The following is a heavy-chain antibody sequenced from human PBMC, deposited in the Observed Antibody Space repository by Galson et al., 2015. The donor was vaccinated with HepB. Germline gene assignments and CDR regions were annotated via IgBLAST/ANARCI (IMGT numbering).Heavy chain of an antibody. J-gene: IGHJ4*02. D-gene: IGHD3-22*01. CDR3: ARGVYYYDSSGPSFDY. Sequence: SLRLSCAASGFTFSSYDMHWVRQATGKGLEWVSAIGTAVDTYYPGSARGRFTISRENAKNSSYLQMNSLRAGDTAVYYCARGVYYYDSSGPSFDYWGQGTLVTVSS. V-gene: IGHV3-13*01. CDR2: IGTAVDT. CDR1: GFTFSSYD.